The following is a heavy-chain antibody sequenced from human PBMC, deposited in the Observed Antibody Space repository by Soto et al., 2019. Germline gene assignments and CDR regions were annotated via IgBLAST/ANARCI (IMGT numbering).Heavy chain of an antibody. CDR3: AKDFQDIVVVPAAQDYYYYYMDV. CDR1: GFTFDDYA. D-gene: IGHD2-2*01. Sequence: EVQLVESGGGLVQPGRSLRLSCAASGFTFDDYAMHWVRQAPGKGLEWVSGISWNSGSIGYADSVKGRFTISRDNAKNSLYLQMISLRAEDTALYYCAKDFQDIVVVPAAQDYYYYYMDVWGKGTTVTVSS. CDR2: ISWNSGSI. J-gene: IGHJ6*03. V-gene: IGHV3-9*01.